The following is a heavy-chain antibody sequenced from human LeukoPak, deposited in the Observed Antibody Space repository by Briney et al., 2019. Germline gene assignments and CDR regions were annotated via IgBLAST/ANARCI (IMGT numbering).Heavy chain of an antibody. V-gene: IGHV3-30-3*01. Sequence: GGSLRLSCAASGFTFSSYAMHWVRQAPGKGLEWVAVISYDGSNKYYADSVKGRFTISRDNSKNTLYLQMNSLRAEDTAVYYCARPLRGALRGYFDYWGQGTLVTVSS. J-gene: IGHJ4*02. D-gene: IGHD3-16*01. CDR2: ISYDGSNK. CDR1: GFTFSSYA. CDR3: ARPLRGALRGYFDY.